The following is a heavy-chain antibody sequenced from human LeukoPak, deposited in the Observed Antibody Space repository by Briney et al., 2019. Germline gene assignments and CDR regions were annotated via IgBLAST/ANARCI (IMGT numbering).Heavy chain of an antibody. V-gene: IGHV1-24*01. CDR3: ATGLMVRGVISLYYYYGMDV. CDR2: FYAEDGET. D-gene: IGHD3-10*01. Sequence: ASVKVSCKVSGYTLTELFMHWVRQAPGKGLGWMGGFYAEDGETIYAQKFQGRVTMTEDTSTDTAYMELSSLRSEDTAVYYCATGLMVRGVISLYYYYGMDVWGQGTTVTVSS. CDR1: GYTLTELF. J-gene: IGHJ6*02.